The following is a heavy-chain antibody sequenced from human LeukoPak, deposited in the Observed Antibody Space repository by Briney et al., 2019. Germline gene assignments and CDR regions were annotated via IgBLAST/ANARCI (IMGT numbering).Heavy chain of an antibody. J-gene: IGHJ4*02. CDR1: GGSFSGYY. D-gene: IGHD3-22*01. CDR3: ARGDYGDYQYYYDSSGYYLRY. Sequence: PSETLSLTCAVYGGSFSGYYWSWIRQPPGKGLEWIGEINHSGSTNYNPSLKSRVTISVDTSKNQFSLKLSSVTAADTAVYYCARGDYGDYQYYYDSSGYYLRYWGQRTLVTVSS. CDR2: INHSGST. V-gene: IGHV4-34*01.